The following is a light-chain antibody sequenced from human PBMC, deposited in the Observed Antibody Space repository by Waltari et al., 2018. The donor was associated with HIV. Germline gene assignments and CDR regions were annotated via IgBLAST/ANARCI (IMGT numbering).Light chain of an antibody. CDR3: CAYAGPTGLSEV. Sequence: QSALTQPASVSGSPGQSITISCTGTSRDIGAYDYVSWYQQHPDKAPNLIIYDVSTRPSGVSHRFSGSKFGNTASLTISGLQSEDEADYHCCAYAGPTGLSEVFGGGTKVTVL. J-gene: IGLJ2*01. V-gene: IGLV2-23*02. CDR1: SRDIGAYDY. CDR2: DVS.